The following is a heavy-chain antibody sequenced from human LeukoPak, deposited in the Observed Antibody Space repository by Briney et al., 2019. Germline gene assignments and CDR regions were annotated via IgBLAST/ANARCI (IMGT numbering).Heavy chain of an antibody. CDR2: IKQDGSEK. CDR3: GRGGGGYLIPYYYYYMDV. CDR1: GFTFSSYW. D-gene: IGHD1-26*01. J-gene: IGHJ6*03. Sequence: GGSLRLSCAASGFTFSSYWMSWVRQAPGKGLEWVANIKQDGSEKYYVDSVKGRFTISRDNAKNSLYLQMNSLRAEDTAVYYCGRGGGGYLIPYYYYYMDVWGKGTTVTVSS. V-gene: IGHV3-7*01.